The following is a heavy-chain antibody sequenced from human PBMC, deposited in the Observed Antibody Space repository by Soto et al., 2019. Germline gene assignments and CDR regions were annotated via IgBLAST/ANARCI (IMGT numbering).Heavy chain of an antibody. J-gene: IGHJ4*02. CDR2: TYYGSKWYT. D-gene: IGHD5-12*01. CDR3: ARAYSAYDSNVAF. Sequence: PSQTLSLTCDISGDSVSSKNAAWSWIRQSPSRGLEWLGRTYYGSKWYTDYAGSLKSRMTIKADTSKNQFSLQMNSVTPEDTAIYYCARAYSAYDSNVAFWGQGTLVTVSS. CDR1: GDSVSSKNAA. V-gene: IGHV6-1*01.